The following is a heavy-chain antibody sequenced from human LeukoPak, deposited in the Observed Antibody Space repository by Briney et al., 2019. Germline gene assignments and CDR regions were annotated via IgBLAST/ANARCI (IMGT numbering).Heavy chain of an antibody. Sequence: PGGSLRLSCAASGFIFKNYEMNWVRQAPGGGLEWVTSVNSSDTTIYHTHSVRGRITISTDNTKNSLFLQMNSLKVKDTSVYYCVGVYCKTTSCFGVDSWGQGTLVTVSS. CDR2: VNSSDTTI. D-gene: IGHD2-2*01. J-gene: IGHJ4*02. CDR1: GFIFKNYE. V-gene: IGHV3-48*03. CDR3: VGVYCKTTSCFGVDS.